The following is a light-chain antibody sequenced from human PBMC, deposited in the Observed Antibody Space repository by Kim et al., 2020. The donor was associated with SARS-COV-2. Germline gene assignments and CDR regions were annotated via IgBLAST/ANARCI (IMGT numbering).Light chain of an antibody. CDR1: SSDVGGYDF. CDR2: DVT. V-gene: IGLV2-14*03. Sequence: GQSITISCSGTSSDVGGYDFVSWYQQHPGKAPKLLIHDVTYRPSGVSSRFSGSKSGNTASLTISGLQADDEADYYCSSYTSTSTNVFGTGTKVTVL. CDR3: SSYTSTSTNV. J-gene: IGLJ1*01.